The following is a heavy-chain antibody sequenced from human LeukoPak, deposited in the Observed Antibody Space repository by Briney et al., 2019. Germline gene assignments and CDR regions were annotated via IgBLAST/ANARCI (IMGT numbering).Heavy chain of an antibody. D-gene: IGHD2-15*01. V-gene: IGHV4-34*01. Sequence: SETLSLTCAVYGGSFSGYYWSWIRQPPGKGLEWIGEIKHSGSTNYNPSLKSRVTISVDTSKNQFSLKLSSVTAADTAVYYCARLVVVAVLDYWGQGTLVTVSS. CDR2: IKHSGST. CDR3: ARLVVVAVLDY. CDR1: GGSFSGYY. J-gene: IGHJ4*02.